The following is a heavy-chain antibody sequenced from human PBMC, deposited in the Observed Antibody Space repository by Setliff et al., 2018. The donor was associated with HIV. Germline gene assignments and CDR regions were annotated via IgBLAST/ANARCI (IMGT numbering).Heavy chain of an antibody. Sequence: GASVKVSCKASGYPFSGYAINWVRQAPGQGLEWMGGIIPIFNTANYAQKFQGRVTITADGSTSTAYMELSSLRFEDTATCYCARDQATGYEKVWFSWIDPWGQGTLVTVSS. CDR1: GYPFSGYA. J-gene: IGHJ5*02. CDR3: ARDQATGYEKVWFSWIDP. V-gene: IGHV1-69*13. D-gene: IGHD5-12*01. CDR2: IIPIFNTA.